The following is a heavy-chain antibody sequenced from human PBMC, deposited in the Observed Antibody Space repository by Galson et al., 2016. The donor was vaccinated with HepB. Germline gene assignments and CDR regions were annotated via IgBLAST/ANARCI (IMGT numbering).Heavy chain of an antibody. V-gene: IGHV3-48*01. J-gene: IGHJ4*02. CDR3: AKVFRCFDY. Sequence: SLRLSCAASGFTFSSYNMEWVRQAPGKGLEWVSYISSSSRTIYYADSVKGRFTISRDNAENSLYLQMNSLRAEDTAVYYCAKVFRCFDYWGQGTLVTVSS. CDR1: GFTFSSYN. D-gene: IGHD3-3*01. CDR2: ISSSSRTI.